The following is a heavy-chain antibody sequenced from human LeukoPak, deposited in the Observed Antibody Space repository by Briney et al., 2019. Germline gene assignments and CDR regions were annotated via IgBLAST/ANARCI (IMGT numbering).Heavy chain of an antibody. CDR1: GFTFTTYC. Sequence: PGGSLRLSCAASGFTFTTYCMSWVRQAPGKGLEWVTNIKQDGTEKYYLDSVKGRFTISRDNAKNSLYLQMNSLRAEDTAVYYCARDRGADYWGQGTLVSVSS. V-gene: IGHV3-7*01. J-gene: IGHJ4*02. CDR3: ARDRGADY. CDR2: IKQDGTEK. D-gene: IGHD3-10*01.